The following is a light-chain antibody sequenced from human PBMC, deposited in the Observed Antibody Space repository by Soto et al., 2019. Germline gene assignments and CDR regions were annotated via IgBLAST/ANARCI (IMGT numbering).Light chain of an antibody. CDR3: QSYDSSLSGSV. J-gene: IGLJ2*01. CDR1: SSNIGAGYD. CDR2: GNS. V-gene: IGLV1-40*01. Sequence: QSVLTQPPSVSGAPGQRVTISCTGSSSNIGAGYDVHWYQQLPGTAPKLLIYGNSNRPSGVPDRFSGSKSGTSAPLAITGLQVGSEFDYTCQSYDSSLSGSVFGGGTKRPVL.